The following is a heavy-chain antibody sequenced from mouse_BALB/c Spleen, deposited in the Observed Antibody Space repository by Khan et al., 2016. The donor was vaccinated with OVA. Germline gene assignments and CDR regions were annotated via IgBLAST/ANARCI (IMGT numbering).Heavy chain of an antibody. CDR3: ARSVTMTTVVATDFDY. Sequence: VQLQQSGPGLVKPSQSLSLTCTVTGYSITSDYAWNWIRQFPGNKLEWMGYISYSGRTSYNPSLKRRISITRDTSKNQFFLQLNSVTTEDTATYDCARSVTMTTVVATDFDYWGQGTTLTVSS. J-gene: IGHJ2*01. D-gene: IGHD1-1*01. CDR1: GYSITSDYA. V-gene: IGHV3-2*02. CDR2: ISYSGRT.